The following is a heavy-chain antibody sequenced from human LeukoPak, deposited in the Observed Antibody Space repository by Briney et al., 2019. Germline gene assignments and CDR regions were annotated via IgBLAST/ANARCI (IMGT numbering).Heavy chain of an antibody. J-gene: IGHJ5*02. CDR3: ARVGDDFWRARNSRWFDP. V-gene: IGHV1-69*06. CDR1: GGTFSSYA. D-gene: IGHD3-3*01. Sequence: KPGGSLRLSCAASGGTFSSYAISWVRQAPGQGLEWMGGIIPIFGTSKYAQKFQGRVTITADKSTSTAYMELSSLRSEDTAVYYCARVGDDFWRARNSRWFDPWGQGTLVTVSS. CDR2: IIPIFGTS.